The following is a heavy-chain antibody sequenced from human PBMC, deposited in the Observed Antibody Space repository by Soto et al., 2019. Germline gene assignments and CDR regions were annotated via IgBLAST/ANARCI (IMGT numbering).Heavy chain of an antibody. D-gene: IGHD6-13*01. V-gene: IGHV1-46*01. CDR1: GYTFTSYY. J-gene: IGHJ4*02. Sequence: GASVKVSCKASGYTFTSYYMHWVRQAPGQGPEWMGIINTSGGNTSYAQNFQGRVTMTRDKSTSTVYMELSSLRSEDTAVYYCAREGLAAAGTPFDYWGQGTLVTV. CDR3: AREGLAAAGTPFDY. CDR2: INTSGGNT.